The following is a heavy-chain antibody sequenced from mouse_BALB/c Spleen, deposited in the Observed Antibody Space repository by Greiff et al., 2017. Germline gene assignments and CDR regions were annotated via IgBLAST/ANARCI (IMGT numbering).Heavy chain of an antibody. V-gene: IGHV1-55*01. CDR1: GYNFTSYW. CDR3: ASYDFSGFDY. CDR2: IYPGSGST. Sequence: VKLQQPGAELVKPGTSVKLSCKASGYNFTSYWINWVKLRPGQGLEWIGDIYPGSGSTNYNEKFKSKATLTVDTSSSTAYMQLSSLASEDSALYYCASYDFSGFDYWGQGTTLTVSS. D-gene: IGHD2-4*01. J-gene: IGHJ2*01.